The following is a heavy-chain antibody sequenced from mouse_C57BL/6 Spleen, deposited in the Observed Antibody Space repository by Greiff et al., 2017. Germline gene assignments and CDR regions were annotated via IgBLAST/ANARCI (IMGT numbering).Heavy chain of an antibody. CDR3: ARGYYGSSPYFDY. V-gene: IGHV1-69*01. CDR2: IDPSDSYT. D-gene: IGHD1-1*01. CDR1: GYTFTSYW. Sequence: QQSCKASGYTFTSYWMHWVKQRPGQGLEWIGEIDPSDSYTNYNQKFKGKSTLTVDKSSSTAYMQLSSLTSEDSAVYYCARGYYGSSPYFDYWGQGTTLTVSS. J-gene: IGHJ2*01.